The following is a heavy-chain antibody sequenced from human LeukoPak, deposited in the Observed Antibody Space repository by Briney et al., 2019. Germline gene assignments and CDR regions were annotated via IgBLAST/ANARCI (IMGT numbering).Heavy chain of an antibody. CDR2: FDPEDGET. Sequence: ASVKVSCKVSGYTLTELSMHWVRQAPGKGLEWMGGFDPEDGETIYAQKFQGRVTMTEDTSTDTAYMELSSLRSEDTAVYYCATAGGKSESSGIAVAGTWGQGTLVTVSS. J-gene: IGHJ4*02. CDR3: ATAGGKSESSGIAVAGT. CDR1: GYTLTELS. D-gene: IGHD6-19*01. V-gene: IGHV1-24*01.